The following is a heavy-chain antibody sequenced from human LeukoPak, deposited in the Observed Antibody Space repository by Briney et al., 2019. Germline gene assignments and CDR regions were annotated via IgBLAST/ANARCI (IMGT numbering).Heavy chain of an antibody. CDR3: AREVVVAGKGGFDY. CDR1: GXSISSGGYY. V-gene: IGHV4-31*03. Sequence: PSETLSLTCTVSGXSISSGGYYWSWIRQHPGKGLEWIGYIYYSGSTYYNPSLKSRVTISVDTSKNQFSLKLSSVTAADTAVYYCAREVVVAGKGGFDYWGQGTLVTVSS. CDR2: IYYSGST. D-gene: IGHD6-19*01. J-gene: IGHJ4*02.